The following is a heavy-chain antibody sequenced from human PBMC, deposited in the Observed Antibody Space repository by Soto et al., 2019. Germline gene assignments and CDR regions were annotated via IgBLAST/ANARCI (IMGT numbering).Heavy chain of an antibody. Sequence: SETLPHTCAVSSSSISSSNWWSWARQPPGKGLEWIGEINHSGSTNYNPSLKSRVTISVDTSKNQFSLKLSSVTAADTAVYYCARGDYSSGGSCYHYWGQGTLVTVSS. CDR3: ARGDYSSGGSCYHY. CDR1: SSSISSSNW. J-gene: IGHJ4*02. CDR2: INHSGST. V-gene: IGHV4-4*02. D-gene: IGHD2-15*01.